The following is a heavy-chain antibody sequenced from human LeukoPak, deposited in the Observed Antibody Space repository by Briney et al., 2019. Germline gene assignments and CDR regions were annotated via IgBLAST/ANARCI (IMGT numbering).Heavy chain of an antibody. D-gene: IGHD5-18*01. J-gene: IGHJ4*02. CDR3: EKERDSSMVTIDY. CDR1: AFTFSSYG. Sequence: PGGSLRLSCAASAFTFSSYGMHWVRQAPGKGLEWVAFIRYDGSNKYYADSVKGRFSISRDNSKNTLYLQMNSLQTADTAAYYREKERDSSMVTIDYWGQGTLVIVSS. V-gene: IGHV3-30*02. CDR2: IRYDGSNK.